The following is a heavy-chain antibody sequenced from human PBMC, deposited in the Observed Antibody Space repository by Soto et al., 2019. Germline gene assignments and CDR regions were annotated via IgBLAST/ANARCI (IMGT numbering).Heavy chain of an antibody. CDR3: ATVIGYCSGGSCFDY. V-gene: IGHV1-3*01. Sequence: QVPLVQSGAEVKKPGASVKVSCKASGYTFTSYAMHWVRQAPGQRLEWMGWINAGNGNTKYSQKFQGRVTITRDTSASTAYMELSSLRSEDTAVYYCATVIGYCSGGSCFDYWGQGTLVTVSS. CDR2: INAGNGNT. J-gene: IGHJ4*02. D-gene: IGHD2-15*01. CDR1: GYTFTSYA.